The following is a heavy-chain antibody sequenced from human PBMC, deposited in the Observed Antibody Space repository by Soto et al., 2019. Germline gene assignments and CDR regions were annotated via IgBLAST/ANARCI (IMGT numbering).Heavy chain of an antibody. CDR2: VSGSGGGT. CDR3: AKSRGSGTYYNPFDAFDL. Sequence: EVQLLESGGGLVQPGGSLRLSCAASGFTFNNYAMSWVRQAPGKGLEWVSGVSGSGGGTYNADSVKGRFTISRDNSGNTLSLQMDSLRAEDTAVYYCAKSRGSGTYYNPFDAFDLWGQGTMVTVSS. J-gene: IGHJ3*01. V-gene: IGHV3-23*01. CDR1: GFTFNNYA. D-gene: IGHD3-10*01.